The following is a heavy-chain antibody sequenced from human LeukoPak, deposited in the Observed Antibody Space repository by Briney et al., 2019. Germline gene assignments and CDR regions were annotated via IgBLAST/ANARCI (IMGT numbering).Heavy chain of an antibody. V-gene: IGHV4-59*01. J-gene: IGHJ3*02. CDR1: SGSISRYY. CDR3: ARGNYDSRGYSNAFDI. CDR2: IYYSGST. D-gene: IGHD3-22*01. Sequence: SETLSLTCTVSSGSISRYYWSWIRQPPGKRLEWIGYIYYSGSTNSNPSLKSRVTISADTSKNQFSLKLSSVTAADTAVYYCARGNYDSRGYSNAFDIWGQGAMVTVSS.